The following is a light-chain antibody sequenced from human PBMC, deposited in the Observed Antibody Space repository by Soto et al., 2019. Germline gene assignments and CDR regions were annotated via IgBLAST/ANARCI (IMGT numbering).Light chain of an antibody. CDR1: QSVSSSY. CDR2: GAS. J-gene: IGKJ4*01. V-gene: IGKV3-20*01. CDR3: QQYGSSPALT. Sequence: EIVLTQSPGTLSLSPGERATLSCRASQSVSSSYLAWYQQKPGQAPRLLIYGASSRATGIPDRFSGSGSGTDFTLTISRLEPEDFAVYYGQQYGSSPALTFGGGTYVEIK.